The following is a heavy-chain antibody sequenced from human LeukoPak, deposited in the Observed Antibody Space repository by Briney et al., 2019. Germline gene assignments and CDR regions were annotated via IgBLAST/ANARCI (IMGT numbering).Heavy chain of an antibody. V-gene: IGHV3-21*01. CDR1: GFTFSSYS. CDR3: ARVGVVPAAIPVDGFDP. D-gene: IGHD2-2*02. J-gene: IGHJ5*02. Sequence: GGSLRLSCAASGFTFSSYSMNWVRQAPGKGLEWVSSISSSSSYIYYADSVKGRFTISRDNAKNSLYLQMNSMRAEDTAVYYCARVGVVPAAIPVDGFDPWGQGTLVTVSS. CDR2: ISSSSSYI.